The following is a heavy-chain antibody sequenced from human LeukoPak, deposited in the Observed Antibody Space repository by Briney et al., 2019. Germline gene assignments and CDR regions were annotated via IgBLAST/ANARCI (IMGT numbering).Heavy chain of an antibody. CDR1: GFTFSSYA. D-gene: IGHD3-22*01. V-gene: IGHV3-23*01. J-gene: IGHJ4*02. CDR3: AKSSYYDSSGYYREYYFDY. Sequence: PGGSLRRSCAASGFTFSSYAMSWVRQAPGKGLEWVSAISGGGGSTHYADSVKGRFTISRDNSKNTLCLQMSSLRAGDTAEYYCAKSSYYDSSGYYREYYFDYWGQGTLVTVSS. CDR2: ISGGGGST.